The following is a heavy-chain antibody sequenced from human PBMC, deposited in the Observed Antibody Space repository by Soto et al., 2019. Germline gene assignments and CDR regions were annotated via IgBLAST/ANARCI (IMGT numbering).Heavy chain of an antibody. V-gene: IGHV1-18*01. CDR1: GYTFTSYG. CDR3: ARYLVYDYVWGSYRYEIDY. Sequence: ASVKVSCKASGYTFTSYGISWVRQAPGQGLEWMGWISAYNGNTNYAQKLQGRVTMTTDTSTSTAYMGLRSLRSDDTAVYYCARYLVYDYVWGSYRYEIDYWGQGTLVTVSS. D-gene: IGHD3-16*02. CDR2: ISAYNGNT. J-gene: IGHJ4*02.